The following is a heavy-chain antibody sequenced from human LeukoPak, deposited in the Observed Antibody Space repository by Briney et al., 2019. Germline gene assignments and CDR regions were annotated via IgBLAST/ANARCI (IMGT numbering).Heavy chain of an antibody. CDR3: AKMDFGSGSYYILNSPDY. CDR1: GFTFSSYA. J-gene: IGHJ4*02. Sequence: GGSLRLSCAASGFTFSSYAMSWVRQAPGEGLEWVSGISGGGSSTYYADSVKGRFTISGDNSKNTLYLQVNSLRADDTAVYYCAKMDFGSGSYYILNSPDYWGQGTLVTVSS. V-gene: IGHV3-23*01. D-gene: IGHD3-10*01. CDR2: ISGGGSST.